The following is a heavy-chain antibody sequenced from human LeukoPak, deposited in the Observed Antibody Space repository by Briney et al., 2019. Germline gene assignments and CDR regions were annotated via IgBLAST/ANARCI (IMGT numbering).Heavy chain of an antibody. V-gene: IGHV4-59*12. CDR3: ARGERRSNNTPISPYYFDY. D-gene: IGHD4-11*01. CDR1: GGSITSYY. CDR2: IYYSGDT. J-gene: IGHJ4*02. Sequence: SETLSLTCTVSGGSITSYYWNWIRQPPGKGLEWIGYIYYSGDTNYNPSLKSRVTISVDTSKNQFSLKLSSVTAADTAVYYCARGERRSNNTPISPYYFDYWGQGTLVTVSS.